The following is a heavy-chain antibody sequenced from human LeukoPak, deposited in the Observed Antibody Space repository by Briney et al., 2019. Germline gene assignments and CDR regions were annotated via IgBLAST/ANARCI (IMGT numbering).Heavy chain of an antibody. D-gene: IGHD5-18*01. J-gene: IGHJ4*02. CDR3: ASPPWAMVYFDY. CDR1: GFIFSNYW. Sequence: SGGSLRLSCAASGFIFSNYWMTWVRQAPGKGLEWVSAISGSGGSTYYADSVKGRFTISRDNSKNTLYLQMNSLRAEDTAVYYCASPPWAMVYFDYWGQGTLVTVSS. V-gene: IGHV3-23*01. CDR2: ISGSGGST.